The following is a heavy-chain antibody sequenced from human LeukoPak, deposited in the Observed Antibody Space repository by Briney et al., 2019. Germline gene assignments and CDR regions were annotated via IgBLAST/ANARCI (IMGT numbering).Heavy chain of an antibody. D-gene: IGHD3-22*01. J-gene: IGHJ4*02. CDR1: GGTFSSYA. CDR3: ASQKYYYDSSGYEPLYYFDY. Sequence: SVKVSCKASGGTFSSYAISWVRQAPGQGLEWMGRIIPILGITNYAQKFQGRVTITADKSTSTAYMELSSLRSEDTAVYYCASQKYYYDSSGYEPLYYFDYWGQGTLVTVSS. CDR2: IIPILGIT. V-gene: IGHV1-69*04.